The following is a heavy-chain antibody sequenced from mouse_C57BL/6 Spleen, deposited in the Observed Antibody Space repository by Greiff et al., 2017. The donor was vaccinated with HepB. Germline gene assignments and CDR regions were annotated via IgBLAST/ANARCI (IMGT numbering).Heavy chain of an antibody. CDR2: INPNNGGT. D-gene: IGHD2-4*01. Sequence: EVQLQQSGPELVKPGASVKISCKASGYTFTDYYMNWVKQSHGKSLEWIGDINPNNGGTSYNQKFKGKATLTVDKSSSTAYMELRSLTSEDSAVYYCARGSWYDYYYAMDYWGQGTSVTVSS. J-gene: IGHJ4*01. V-gene: IGHV1-26*01. CDR3: ARGSWYDYYYAMDY. CDR1: GYTFTDYY.